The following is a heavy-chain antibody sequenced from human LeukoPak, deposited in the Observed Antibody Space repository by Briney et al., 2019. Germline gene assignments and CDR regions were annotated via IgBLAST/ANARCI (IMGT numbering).Heavy chain of an antibody. D-gene: IGHD3-22*01. CDR2: IYYSATT. CDR3: ARSSGYLFDP. J-gene: IGHJ5*02. CDR1: GGSISSSSYY. V-gene: IGHV4-39*01. Sequence: SETLSLTCTVSGGSISSSSYYWGWIRQPPGKGLEWIGSIYYSATTYYNPSLKSRVSISVDTSKNQFSLKLSSVSAADTAVYYCARSSGYLFDPWGQGILVTVSS.